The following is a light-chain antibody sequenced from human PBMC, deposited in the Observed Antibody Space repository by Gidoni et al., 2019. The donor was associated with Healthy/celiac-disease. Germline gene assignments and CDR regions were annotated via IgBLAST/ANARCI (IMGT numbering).Light chain of an antibody. CDR3: QQYGSSPAIT. V-gene: IGKV3-20*01. J-gene: IGKJ5*01. CDR1: QSVSSSY. CDR2: GAS. Sequence: EIVLPQSPGTLSLSPGDRATLSFRASQSVSSSYLAWYQQKPGQAPRLLIYGASSRATGIPDRFSGSGSGTDFTLTISRLEPEDFAVYYCQQYGSSPAITFGQGTRLEIK.